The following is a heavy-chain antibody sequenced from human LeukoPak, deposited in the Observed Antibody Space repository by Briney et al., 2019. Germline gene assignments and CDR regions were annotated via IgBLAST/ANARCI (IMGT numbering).Heavy chain of an antibody. CDR3: ARGVSGSSRYFFDY. Sequence: AGGSLRLSCAASGFTFSSYSMTWVRQAPGKGLEWVANIKQDGSEKYYVDSVKGRFTISRDNAKNSLYLQMNSLRAEDTAVYYCARGVSGSSRYFFDYWGQGTLVTVSS. CDR1: GFTFSSYS. D-gene: IGHD1-26*01. CDR2: IKQDGSEK. V-gene: IGHV3-7*01. J-gene: IGHJ4*02.